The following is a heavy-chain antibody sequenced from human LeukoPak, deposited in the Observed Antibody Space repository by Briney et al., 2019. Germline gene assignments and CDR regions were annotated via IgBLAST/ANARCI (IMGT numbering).Heavy chain of an antibody. J-gene: IGHJ6*04. CDR1: GFTFSSYS. CDR2: ISSSGSTI. D-gene: IGHD3-3*01. V-gene: IGHV3-48*01. Sequence: PGRSLRLSCAASGFTFSSYSMNWVRQAPGKGLEWVSYISSSGSTIYYADSVKGRFTISRDNAKNSLYLQMNSLRAEDTAVYYCARDNTCYDSFGRDVWGKGTTVTVSS. CDR3: ARDNTCYDSFGRDV.